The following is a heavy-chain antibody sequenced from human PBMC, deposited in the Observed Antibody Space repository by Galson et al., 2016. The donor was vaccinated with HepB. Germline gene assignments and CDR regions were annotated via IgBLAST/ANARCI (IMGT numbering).Heavy chain of an antibody. Sequence: SLRLSCAASGFTFSRYGMHWVRQAPGKGLEWVAVISDDGTKEYYADSVKGRFTISRDNSKNMLYVQMNRLRAEDTAVYYCAREAPEAYTYALDYWSQGTLVTVSS. CDR1: GFTFSRYG. D-gene: IGHD5-18*01. J-gene: IGHJ4*02. CDR2: ISDDGTKE. V-gene: IGHV3-30*03. CDR3: AREAPEAYTYALDY.